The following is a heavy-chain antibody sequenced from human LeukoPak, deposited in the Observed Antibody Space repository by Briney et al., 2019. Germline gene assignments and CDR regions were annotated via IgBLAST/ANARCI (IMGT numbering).Heavy chain of an antibody. J-gene: IGHJ4*02. Sequence: GGSLRLSCAASGFTFSSYSMNWVRQAPGKGLEWVSFISSSSSYIYYADSVKGRFTISRDNAKNSLYLQMNILRAEDTAVYYCARSQKRVVVVAAAFDYWGQGTLVTVSS. CDR2: ISSSSSYI. V-gene: IGHV3-21*01. CDR3: ARSQKRVVVVAAAFDY. D-gene: IGHD2-15*01. CDR1: GFTFSSYS.